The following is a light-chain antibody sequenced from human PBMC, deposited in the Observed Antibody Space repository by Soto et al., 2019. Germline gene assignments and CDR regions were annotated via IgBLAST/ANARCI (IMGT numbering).Light chain of an antibody. CDR3: SSYTSSSTYV. CDR2: EVA. CDR1: SSDVGGYNF. J-gene: IGLJ1*01. V-gene: IGLV2-14*01. Sequence: QYALTQPASVSASPGQSITISCTGTSSDVGGYNFLSWYQQHPGKAPKVMIYEVARRPSGVSNRFSGSKSGNTASLTISGLQAEDEADYYCSSYTSSSTYVFGTGTKLTVL.